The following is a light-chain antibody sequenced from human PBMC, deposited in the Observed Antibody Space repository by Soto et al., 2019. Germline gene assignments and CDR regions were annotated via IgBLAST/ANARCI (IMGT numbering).Light chain of an antibody. CDR1: RSDVGSYNL. J-gene: IGLJ1*01. Sequence: QSALTQPASVSGSPGQSITISCSGTRSDVGSYNLVSWYQQHPGKAPKLLIYEVSRRPSGVSDRFSASKSGNTASLTISVLQAEDDADYYCLSFAGSQGDVFGTGTKVTAL. CDR2: EVS. CDR3: LSFAGSQGDV. V-gene: IGLV2-23*02.